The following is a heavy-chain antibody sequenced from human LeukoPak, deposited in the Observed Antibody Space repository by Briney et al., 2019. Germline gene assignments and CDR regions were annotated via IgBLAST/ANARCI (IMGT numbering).Heavy chain of an antibody. CDR3: ARDWPTGSSGWYETNWFDP. CDR1: GGTFSSYA. V-gene: IGHV1-69*13. J-gene: IGHJ5*02. D-gene: IGHD6-19*01. CDR2: IIPIFGTA. Sequence: SVKVSCKASGGTFSSYAISGVRQAPGQGLEWMGGIIPIFGTANYVQKFQGRVTITADESTSTAYMELSSLRSEDTAGYYCARDWPTGSSGWYETNWFDPWGQGTLVTVS.